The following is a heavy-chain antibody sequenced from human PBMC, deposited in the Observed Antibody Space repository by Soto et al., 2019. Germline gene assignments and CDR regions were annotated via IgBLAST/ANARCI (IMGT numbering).Heavy chain of an antibody. CDR2: VHRSGST. CDR3: ARLDNSDWSKGYYFDY. J-gene: IGHJ4*02. V-gene: IGHV4-4*02. Sequence: QVQLQESGPGLVKPSGTLSLTYAVSGGSISSGNWWSWVRQPPGKGLDWIGEVHRSGSTNYNPSLKSRVTISVDESKSQFSLKLSSVTAADTAVYYCARLDNSDWSKGYYFDYWGQGTLVTVSS. D-gene: IGHD6-19*01. CDR1: GGSISSGNW.